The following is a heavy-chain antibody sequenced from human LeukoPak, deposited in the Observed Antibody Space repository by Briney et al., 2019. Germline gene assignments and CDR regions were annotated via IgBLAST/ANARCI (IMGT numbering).Heavy chain of an antibody. CDR1: GGSISSSTYN. CDR3: ARQVRSPVVMFMDV. V-gene: IGHV4-39*01. CDR2: VYYTGIT. D-gene: IGHD3-22*01. J-gene: IGHJ6*03. Sequence: SETLSLTCTVAGGSISSSTYNWGRIRQPPAEGLEWIGSVYYTGITYYNPSVESRVTISVDTSKNHFSLELNSVTAADTGVYFCARQVRSPVVMFMDVWGKGTTVIVS.